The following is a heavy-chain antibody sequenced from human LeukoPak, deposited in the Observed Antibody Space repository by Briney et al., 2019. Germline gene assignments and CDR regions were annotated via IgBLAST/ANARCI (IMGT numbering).Heavy chain of an antibody. CDR3: AKAPGWELRQIDY. J-gene: IGHJ4*02. CDR1: GFTFNSYV. D-gene: IGHD1-26*01. V-gene: IGHV3-30*18. Sequence: GGSLRLSCAASGFTFNSYVMNWVRQAPGKGLEWVAVISYDGSNKYYADSVKGRFTISRDNSKNTLYLQMNSLRAEDTAVYYCAKAPGWELRQIDYWGQGTLVTVSS. CDR2: ISYDGSNK.